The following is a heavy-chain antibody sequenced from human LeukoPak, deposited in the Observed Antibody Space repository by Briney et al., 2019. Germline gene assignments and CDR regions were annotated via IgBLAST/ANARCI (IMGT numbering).Heavy chain of an antibody. D-gene: IGHD3-10*01. V-gene: IGHV3-21*01. CDR2: ISGGSDYI. J-gene: IGHJ2*01. Sequence: KAGGSLRLSCAASGFPFSDYSMNWVRQAPGKGLEWVSSISGGSDYIYSADSVKGRFTISRDNAKKSLYLQMTSLRADDTAVYFCVRELVRGLRPVFYFDLWGRGTLVTVSS. CDR3: VRELVRGLRPVFYFDL. CDR1: GFPFSDYS.